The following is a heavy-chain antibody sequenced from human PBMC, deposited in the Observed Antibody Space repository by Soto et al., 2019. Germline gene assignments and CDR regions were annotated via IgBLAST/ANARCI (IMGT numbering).Heavy chain of an antibody. V-gene: IGHV1-18*04. J-gene: IGHJ5*02. D-gene: IGHD1-7*01. CDR2: ISAYNGNT. CDR3: ARDLRITGTTHWFDP. Sequence: ASVKVSCKASGYTFTSYGISWVRQAPGQGLEWMGWISAYNGNTNYAQKLQGRVTMTTDTSTSTAYMELRSLRSDDTAVYCCARDLRITGTTHWFDPWGQGTLVTVSS. CDR1: GYTFTSYG.